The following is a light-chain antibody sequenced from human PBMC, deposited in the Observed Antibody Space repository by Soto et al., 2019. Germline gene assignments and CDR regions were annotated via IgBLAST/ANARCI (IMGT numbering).Light chain of an antibody. Sequence: DVVMTQSPLSLPVTLGQPASISFRSSQSLVYSDGNTYLAWYQQKPGQAPRLLIYGASNRATGIPDRFSGSESETDFTLTISSLQPEDFANYSCQQSYSTTWKFGQGTKVDIK. CDR3: QQSYSTTWK. CDR2: GAS. CDR1: QSLVYSDGNTY. V-gene: IGKV2-30*01. J-gene: IGKJ1*01.